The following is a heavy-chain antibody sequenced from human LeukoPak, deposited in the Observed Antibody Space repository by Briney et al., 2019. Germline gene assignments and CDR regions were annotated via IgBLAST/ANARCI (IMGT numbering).Heavy chain of an antibody. CDR2: ISSNGGST. J-gene: IGHJ4*02. V-gene: IGHV3-64D*09. CDR3: VKDQSYCSGGSCYYYFDH. D-gene: IGHD2-15*01. CDR1: GFTFRSYA. Sequence: TGGSLRLSCSASGFTFRSYAMQWVRQAPGKGLEYVSAISSNGGSTYCADSVKGRFTISRDNSKNTLYLQMSSLRGEDTAVYYCVKDQSYCSGGSCYYYFDHWGQGTLVTVSS.